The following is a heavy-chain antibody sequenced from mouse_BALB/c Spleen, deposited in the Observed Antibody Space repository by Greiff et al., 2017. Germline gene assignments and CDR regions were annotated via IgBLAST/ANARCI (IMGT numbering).Heavy chain of an antibody. Sequence: DVKLVESGGGLVQPGGSLRLSCATSGFTFTDYYMSWVRQPPGKALEWLGFIRNKANGYTTEYSASVKGRFTISRDNSQSILYLQMNTLRAEDSATYYCARAHLLKYFDVWGAGTTVTVSS. CDR2: IRNKANGYTT. D-gene: IGHD1-1*01. CDR1: GFTFTDYY. CDR3: ARAHLLKYFDV. V-gene: IGHV7-3*02. J-gene: IGHJ1*01.